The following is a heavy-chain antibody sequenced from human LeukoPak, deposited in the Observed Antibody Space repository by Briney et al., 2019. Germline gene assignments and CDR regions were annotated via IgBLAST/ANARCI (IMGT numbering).Heavy chain of an antibody. J-gene: IGHJ4*02. CDR2: ITGGGSST. D-gene: IGHD5-18*01. CDR3: AKNGTWIKLWLLS. CDR1: GLTFSSYV. V-gene: IGHV3-23*01. Sequence: PGGSLRLSCAASGLTFSSYVMNWVRQAAGKQLEWVSVITGGGSSTFYADSVKGRFTISRDNSKNTVYLQLNSLRAEDTAIYYCAKNGTWIKLWLLSWGPGNLVSVSS.